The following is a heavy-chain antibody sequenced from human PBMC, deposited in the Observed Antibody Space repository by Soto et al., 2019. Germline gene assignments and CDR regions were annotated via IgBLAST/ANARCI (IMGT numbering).Heavy chain of an antibody. CDR2: IRGFSPYT. CDR1: GFTFRTYT. Sequence: PGGSLRRSCISSGFTFRTYTMNWVRQAPGKGLEWVSGIRGFSPYTFYAESVKGRFTISRDNAKNSLYLQMNSLRAEDTAVYYCARDRGYDAHDYYYNDMDVWGQGTTVTVS. V-gene: IGHV3-21*01. D-gene: IGHD3-10*01. J-gene: IGHJ6*02. CDR3: ARDRGYDAHDYYYNDMDV.